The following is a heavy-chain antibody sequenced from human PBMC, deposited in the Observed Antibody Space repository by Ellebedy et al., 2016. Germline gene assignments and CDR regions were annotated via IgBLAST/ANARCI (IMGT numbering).Heavy chain of an antibody. V-gene: IGHV4-59*08. D-gene: IGHD5-18*01. CDR1: GASINSYY. Sequence: SETLSLTCTVSGASINSYYWSWIRQPPGKGLEWIGYVYYSGSTNYNPSPKSRVTISAATSKNQFSLKLSSVTAADTAVYYCARHLSYGFNYWGQGTLVTVSS. J-gene: IGHJ4*02. CDR3: ARHLSYGFNY. CDR2: VYYSGST.